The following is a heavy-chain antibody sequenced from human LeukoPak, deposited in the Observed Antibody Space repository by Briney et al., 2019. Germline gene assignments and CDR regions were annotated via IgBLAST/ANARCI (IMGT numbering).Heavy chain of an antibody. V-gene: IGHV4-34*01. J-gene: IGHJ4*02. CDR1: GGSFSGYY. D-gene: IGHD2-15*01. CDR2: INHSGST. CDR3: ARKQRGYCSGGSCPTIS. Sequence: SETLSLTCAVYGGSFSGYYWSWIRQPPGKGLEWIGEINHSGSTNYNPSLKSRVTISVDTSKNQFSLKLSSVTAADTAVYYCARKQRGYCSGGSCPTISWGQGTLVTVSS.